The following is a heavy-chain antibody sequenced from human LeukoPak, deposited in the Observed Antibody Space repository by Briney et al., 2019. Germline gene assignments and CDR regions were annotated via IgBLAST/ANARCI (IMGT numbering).Heavy chain of an antibody. CDR1: GFTFSSYW. D-gene: IGHD1-26*01. CDR2: TNTDGSSR. J-gene: IGHJ4*02. V-gene: IGHV3-74*03. CDR3: ARDRSYGAFAS. Sequence: GGSLRLSCAASGFTFSSYWMHWVRQAPGKGLVWVSGTNTDGSSRMYADSVKGRFTIARDNAKNTLYLQMNSLRAEDTALYYCARDRSYGAFASWGQGTLVTVSS.